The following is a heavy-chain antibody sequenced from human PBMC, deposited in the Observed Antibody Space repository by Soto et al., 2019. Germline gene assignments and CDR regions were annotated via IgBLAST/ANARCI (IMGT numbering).Heavy chain of an antibody. CDR2: IFPGDSDT. CDR3: VRRAITFGGQIDY. D-gene: IGHD3-16*01. CDR1: GFSFSTYW. Sequence: PGASLKISCKASGFSFSTYWIGWVRQMPGKGLDYMGIIFPGDSDTKYSPSFQGQVTISVDKSITTAYLEWSSLKASDTAMYYCVRRAITFGGQIDYWGQGTLVTVSS. J-gene: IGHJ4*02. V-gene: IGHV5-51*01.